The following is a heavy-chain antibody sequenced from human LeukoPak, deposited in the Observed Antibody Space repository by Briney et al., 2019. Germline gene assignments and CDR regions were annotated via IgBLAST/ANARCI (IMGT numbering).Heavy chain of an antibody. D-gene: IGHD6-13*01. CDR3: PRVGQQLVPTAAFDC. J-gene: IGHJ4*02. CDR1: GFTFDHYA. Sequence: GGSLRLSCAASGFTFDHYAMTWVRQVPGQGLEWVARINWNGDRTSYAHSMNGRFTIPRDTARNSLYLQMNSLTAADTAFYYWPRVGQQLVPTAAFDCWGQGTLVTVSS. V-gene: IGHV3-20*04. CDR2: INWNGDRT.